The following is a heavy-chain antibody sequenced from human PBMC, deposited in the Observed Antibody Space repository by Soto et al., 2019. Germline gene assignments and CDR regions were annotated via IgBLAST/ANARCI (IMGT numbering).Heavy chain of an antibody. V-gene: IGHV4-59*01. CDR1: GCSITSYN. J-gene: IGHJ5*02. Sequence: PSETLSLTCTFSGCSITSYNWNWLRQPPGKALEWIGYVYNSGSTNYNPSLKSRVTISVDTSKNQFSLKVNSVTAADTAVYYCARRAVVAVTGSLDNWLDPWGQGILVTVS. CDR3: ARRAVVAVTGSLDNWLDP. D-gene: IGHD2-21*01. CDR2: VYNSGST.